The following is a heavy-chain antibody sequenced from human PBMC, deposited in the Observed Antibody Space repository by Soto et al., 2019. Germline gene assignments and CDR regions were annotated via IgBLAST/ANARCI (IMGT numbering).Heavy chain of an antibody. V-gene: IGHV3-53*01. CDR1: GFTVSNNY. CDR2: IYSGGYT. D-gene: IGHD3-10*01. J-gene: IGHJ4*02. CDR3: ATQPGGGGY. Sequence: EVQLVESGGGLIQPGGSLRLSCAVSGFTVSNNYMSWVRQAPGKGLEGVSVIYSGGYTAYGDSVKGRFTISRDNSKNTIILQKKRRGAHATAVFFGATQPGGGGYWGQGTLVTVSS.